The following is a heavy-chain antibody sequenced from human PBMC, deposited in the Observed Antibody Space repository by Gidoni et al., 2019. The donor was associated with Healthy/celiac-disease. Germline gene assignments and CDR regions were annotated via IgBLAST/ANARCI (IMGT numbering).Heavy chain of an antibody. CDR2: ISAYNGNT. J-gene: IGHJ4*02. CDR3: ARDLGDYDFWSGYFPPGKDY. CDR1: GYTFTSYG. V-gene: IGHV1-18*01. Sequence: QVQLVQSGAEVKKPGASVKVSCKASGYTFTSYGISWVRQAPGQGLEWMGWISAYNGNTNYAQKLQGRVTMTTDTSTSTAYMELRSLRSDDTAVYYCARDLGDYDFWSGYFPPGKDYWGQGTLVTVSS. D-gene: IGHD3-3*01.